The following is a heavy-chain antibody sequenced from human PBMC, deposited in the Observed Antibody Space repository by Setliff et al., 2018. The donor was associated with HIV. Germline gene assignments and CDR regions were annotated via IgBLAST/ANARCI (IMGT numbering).Heavy chain of an antibody. CDR1: GVFISSYY. CDR2: IYSNGGT. J-gene: IGHJ4*02. CDR3: ARGTLYYDYVWGTPFPFDY. V-gene: IGHV4-59*01. Sequence: SETLSLTCNVSGVFISSYYWSWVRQPPGKGLEYIGYIYSNGGTNYNPTLKSRVTISVDTSKNQFSLRLSSVTAADTAVYYCARGTLYYDYVWGTPFPFDYWGQGTLVTVSS. D-gene: IGHD3-16*01.